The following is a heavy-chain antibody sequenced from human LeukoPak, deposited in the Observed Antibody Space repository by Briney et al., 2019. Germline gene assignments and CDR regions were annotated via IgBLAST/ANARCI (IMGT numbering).Heavy chain of an antibody. V-gene: IGHV1-2*02. Sequence: ASVKVSCKASGYTFTGYYMHWVRQAPGQGLEWKGWINPNSGGTNYAQKLQGRVTMTTDTSTSTAYMELRSLRSDDTAVYYCARQPDALVYLGWFDPRGQGTPVTVSS. J-gene: IGHJ5*02. CDR2: INPNSGGT. D-gene: IGHD2-8*01. CDR3: ARQPDALVYLGWFDP. CDR1: GYTFTGYY.